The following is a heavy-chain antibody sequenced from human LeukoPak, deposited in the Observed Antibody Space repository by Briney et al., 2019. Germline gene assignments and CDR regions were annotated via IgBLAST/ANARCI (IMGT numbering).Heavy chain of an antibody. CDR1: GGSISSSRNYS. D-gene: IGHD6-19*01. CDR2: IYYSGST. Sequence: PSETLSLTCTVSGGSISSSRNYSWGWIRQPPGKGLEWIGSIYYSGSTYYNPSLKSRVTISVDTSKNQFSLKLSSVTAADTAVYYCARRPYSSYVLFDPLGQGTLVTVSS. J-gene: IGHJ5*02. V-gene: IGHV4-39*01. CDR3: ARRPYSSYVLFDP.